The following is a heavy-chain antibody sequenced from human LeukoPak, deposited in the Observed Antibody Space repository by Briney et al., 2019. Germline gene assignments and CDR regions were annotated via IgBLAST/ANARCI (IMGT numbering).Heavy chain of an antibody. CDR2: ISSSGSST. J-gene: IGHJ6*02. CDR3: AERSYGDYYYGMDV. V-gene: IGHV3-23*01. D-gene: IGHD4-17*01. Sequence: QPGGSLRLSCAASGFPLSSYALSWVRQAPGKGLEWVSSISSSGSSTFYADSVKGRFTISRGEPKNTLYLQMNSLRVEDTAVYYCAERSYGDYYYGMDVWGQGTTVTVSS. CDR1: GFPLSSYA.